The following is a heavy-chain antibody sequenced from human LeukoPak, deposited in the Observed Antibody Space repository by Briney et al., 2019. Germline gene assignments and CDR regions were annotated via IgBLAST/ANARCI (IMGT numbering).Heavy chain of an antibody. CDR2: ISSDGTTI. CDR1: GFSFSRYS. Sequence: GGSLRLSCTASGFSFSRYSMNWVRQAPGKGLEWISYISSDGTTIYYVDSVKGRSTISRDNARNSLYLQMNSLRAEDTAVYYCARAPAIQTWLSAYYFDYWGQGTQVTVSS. V-gene: IGHV3-48*01. J-gene: IGHJ4*02. CDR3: ARAPAIQTWLSAYYFDY. D-gene: IGHD3-22*01.